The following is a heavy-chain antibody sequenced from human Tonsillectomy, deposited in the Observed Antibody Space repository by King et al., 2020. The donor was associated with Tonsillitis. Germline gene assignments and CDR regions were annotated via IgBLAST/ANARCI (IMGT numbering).Heavy chain of an antibody. CDR1: GDTFKSYG. CDR3: ARDRSIGSYSSAMDV. D-gene: IGHD1-26*01. CDR2: IVPMFGTP. J-gene: IGHJ6*02. Sequence: VQLVESGAEVKKPGSSVKVSCKASGDTFKSYGINWVRQAPEQGLEWMGKIVPMFGTPNYAQKFQGRVTITADESVTTAYMELSNLRSDDTAVYYCARDRSIGSYSSAMDVWGQGTTVTVSS. V-gene: IGHV1-69*18.